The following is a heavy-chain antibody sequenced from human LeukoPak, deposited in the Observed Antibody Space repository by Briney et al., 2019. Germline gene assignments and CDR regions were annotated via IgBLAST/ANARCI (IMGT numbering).Heavy chain of an antibody. CDR3: AKGFLRSSSWYSDYFDY. D-gene: IGHD6-13*01. CDR2: ISGSGSNT. Sequence: GGSLRLSCAASGFTFSSYAMTWVRQAPGKGLEWVSGISGSGSNTYYADSVKGRFTISRDNSKNTLYLQMNSLRAEDTAVYYCAKGFLRSSSWYSDYFDYWGQGTLVTVSS. V-gene: IGHV3-23*01. J-gene: IGHJ4*02. CDR1: GFTFSSYA.